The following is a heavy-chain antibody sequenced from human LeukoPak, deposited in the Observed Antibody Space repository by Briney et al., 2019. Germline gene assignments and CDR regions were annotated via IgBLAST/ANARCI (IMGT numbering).Heavy chain of an antibody. CDR2: IYHSGST. Sequence: PSETLSLTCTVSGGSISSGGYYWSWIRQPPGKGLEWIGYIYHSGSTYYNPSLKSRVTISVDRSKNQFSLKLSSVTAADTAVYYCARGATKAAASFDYWGQGTLVTVSS. CDR1: GGSISSGGYY. V-gene: IGHV4-30-2*01. CDR3: ARGATKAAASFDY. J-gene: IGHJ4*02. D-gene: IGHD6-13*01.